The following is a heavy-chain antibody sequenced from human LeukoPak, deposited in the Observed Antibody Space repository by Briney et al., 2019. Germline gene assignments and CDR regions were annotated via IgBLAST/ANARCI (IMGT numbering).Heavy chain of an antibody. D-gene: IGHD3-3*01. Sequence: SETLSLTCAVSGDSISSGGYTWSWIRQPPGEGLEWIGYIYHSGSTHYNPSLKSRVTMSVDRSKNQFSLNLTSVTAADTAVYYCARGSFYYDFWSGYVRPYYFDYWGQGTLVTVSS. J-gene: IGHJ4*02. CDR3: ARGSFYYDFWSGYVRPYYFDY. CDR1: GDSISSGGYT. CDR2: IYHSGST. V-gene: IGHV4-30-2*01.